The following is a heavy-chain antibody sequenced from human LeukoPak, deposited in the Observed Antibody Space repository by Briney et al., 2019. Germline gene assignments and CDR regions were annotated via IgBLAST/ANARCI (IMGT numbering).Heavy chain of an antibody. V-gene: IGHV3-30*03. CDR1: GFTFSSYG. Sequence: PGGSLRLSCAASGFTFSSYGMHWVRQAPGKGLEWVAVISYDGSNKYYADSVKGRFTISRDNSKNTLYLQMNSLRAEDTAVYYCARRTRSYYFDYWGQGTLVTVSS. D-gene: IGHD1-1*01. CDR3: ARRTRSYYFDY. CDR2: ISYDGSNK. J-gene: IGHJ4*02.